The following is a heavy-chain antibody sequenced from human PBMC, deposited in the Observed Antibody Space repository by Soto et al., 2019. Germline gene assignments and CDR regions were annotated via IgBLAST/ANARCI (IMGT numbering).Heavy chain of an antibody. CDR1: GFTVSSNY. V-gene: IGHV3-53*01. D-gene: IGHD3-22*01. J-gene: IGHJ2*01. Sequence: ESGGGLIQPGGSLRLSCAASGFTVSSNYMSWVRQAPGKGLEWVSVIYSGGSTYYADSVKGRFTISRDNSKNTLYLQMNSLRAEDTAVYYCARRYYDSSGYFPGDWYFDLWGRGTLVTVSS. CDR2: IYSGGST. CDR3: ARRYYDSSGYFPGDWYFDL.